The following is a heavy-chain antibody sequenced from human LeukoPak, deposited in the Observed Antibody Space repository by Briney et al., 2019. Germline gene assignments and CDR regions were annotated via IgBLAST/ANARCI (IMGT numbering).Heavy chain of an antibody. J-gene: IGHJ4*02. CDR2: IKQDGGEK. CDR3: AKSVQLLWFGESSPGY. D-gene: IGHD3-10*01. CDR1: GFTFSSYW. V-gene: IGHV3-7*03. Sequence: GGSLRLSCGVSGFTFSSYWMNWVRQAPGKGLEWVASIKQDGGEKSYVDSVKGRFTISRDNSKNTLYLQMNSLRAEDTAVYYCAKSVQLLWFGESSPGYWGQGTLVTVSS.